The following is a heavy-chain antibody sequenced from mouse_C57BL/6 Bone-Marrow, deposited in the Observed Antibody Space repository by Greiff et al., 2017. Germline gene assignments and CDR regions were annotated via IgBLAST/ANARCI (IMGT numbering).Heavy chain of an antibody. Sequence: VQLKESGPELVKPGASVKISCKASGYTFTDYYMNWVKQSHGKSLEWIGDINPNNGGTSYNQKFKGKATLTVDKSSSTAYMELRSLTSEDSAVYYCARLGPYYYGSSYDAYWGQGTLVTVSA. CDR2: INPNNGGT. CDR3: ARLGPYYYGSSYDAY. J-gene: IGHJ3*01. CDR1: GYTFTDYY. D-gene: IGHD1-1*01. V-gene: IGHV1-26*01.